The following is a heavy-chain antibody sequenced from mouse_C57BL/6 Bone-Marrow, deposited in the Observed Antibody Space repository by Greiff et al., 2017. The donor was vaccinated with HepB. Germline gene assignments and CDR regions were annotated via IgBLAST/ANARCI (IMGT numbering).Heavy chain of an antibody. CDR3: AKGGTTGNWYFDV. V-gene: IGHV5-17*01. CDR1: GFTFSDYG. CDR2: ISSGSSTI. Sequence: VQLKESGGGLVKPGGSLKLSCAASGFTFSDYGMHWVRQAPEKGLEWVAYISSGSSTIYYADTVKGRFTISRDNAKNTLFLQMTSLRSEDTAMYYCAKGGTTGNWYFDVWGTGTTVTVSS. J-gene: IGHJ1*03. D-gene: IGHD1-1*01.